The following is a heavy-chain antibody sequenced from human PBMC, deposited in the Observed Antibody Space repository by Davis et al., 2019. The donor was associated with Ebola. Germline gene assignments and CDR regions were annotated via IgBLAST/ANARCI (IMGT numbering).Heavy chain of an antibody. Sequence: SETLSLTCAVYGGSFSGYYWSWIRQPPGKGLEWIGEINHSGSTNYNPSLKSRVTISVDTSKNQFSLKLRSVTAADTAVYYCATSYSSSWYRYFQHWGQGTLVTVSS. V-gene: IGHV4-34*01. J-gene: IGHJ1*01. CDR3: ATSYSSSWYRYFQH. D-gene: IGHD6-13*01. CDR2: INHSGST. CDR1: GGSFSGYY.